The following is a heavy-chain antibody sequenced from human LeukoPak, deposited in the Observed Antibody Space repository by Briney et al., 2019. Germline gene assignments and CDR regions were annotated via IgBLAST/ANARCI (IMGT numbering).Heavy chain of an antibody. J-gene: IGHJ3*02. V-gene: IGHV3-23*01. Sequence: GGSLRLSCAASGFTFDDYAMHWVRQAPGKGLEWVSAISGSGGSTYYADSVKGRFTISRDNSKNTLYLQMNSLRAEDTAVYYCARDRDGYNFYAFDIWGQGTMVTVSS. CDR1: GFTFDDYA. D-gene: IGHD5-24*01. CDR2: ISGSGGST. CDR3: ARDRDGYNFYAFDI.